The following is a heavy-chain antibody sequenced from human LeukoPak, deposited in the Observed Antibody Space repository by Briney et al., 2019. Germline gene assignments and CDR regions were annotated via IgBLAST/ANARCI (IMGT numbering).Heavy chain of an antibody. Sequence: GASVKVSCKASGYTFTSYDINWVRQATGKGLEWMGGFDPEDGETIYAQKFQGRVTMTEDTSTDTAYMELSSLRSEDTAVYYCATDPGEVQLWFATIWGQGTLVTVSS. CDR1: GYTFTSYD. CDR2: FDPEDGET. CDR3: ATDPGEVQLWFATI. V-gene: IGHV1-24*01. D-gene: IGHD5-18*01. J-gene: IGHJ4*02.